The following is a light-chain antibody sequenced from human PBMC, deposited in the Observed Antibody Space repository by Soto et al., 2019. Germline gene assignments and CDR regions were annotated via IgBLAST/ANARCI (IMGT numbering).Light chain of an antibody. CDR2: EVS. Sequence: QSALTQPASVSGSPGQSITISCTGTSSDVGGYNYVSWYQQHPGKAPKLMIYEVSNRPSGVSNRFSGSQSGNTASLTISGLQAEDEADYYCSSYTSSSHSVFGGGTKLTVL. V-gene: IGLV2-14*01. CDR1: SSDVGGYNY. J-gene: IGLJ2*01. CDR3: SSYTSSSHSV.